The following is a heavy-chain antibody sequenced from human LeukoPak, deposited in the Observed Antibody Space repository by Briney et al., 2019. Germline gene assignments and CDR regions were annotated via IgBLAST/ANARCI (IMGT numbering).Heavy chain of an antibody. V-gene: IGHV1-2*02. Sequence: ASVRVSCKASGYKIISHYLQWVRQAPGLGPEWMGWMHGGNGNTRYAEKFEGRVTMTRDTSASTAYMDLSSLTSDDTAVYYCARKGSYCVGGDCYSFDFWGQGTLVTVSS. CDR3: ARKGSYCVGGDCYSFDF. J-gene: IGHJ4*02. D-gene: IGHD2-21*02. CDR2: MHGGNGNT. CDR1: GYKIISHY.